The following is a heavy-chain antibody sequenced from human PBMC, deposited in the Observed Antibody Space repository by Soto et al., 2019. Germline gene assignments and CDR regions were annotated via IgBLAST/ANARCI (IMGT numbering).Heavy chain of an antibody. D-gene: IGHD6-13*01. V-gene: IGHV3-74*01. CDR3: SSGVTGYYAVDV. CDR2: IKFDGATT. CDR1: GFTFTTYW. Sequence: EVQLVESGGGLVQPGGSLRLSCAASGFTFTTYWMHWVRQAPGKGLVWVSRIKFDGATTNYADSVKGRFTISRDDAKRTVYLQMNSLTAEDSAVYYCSSGVTGYYAVDVWGQGTTVTVSS. J-gene: IGHJ6*02.